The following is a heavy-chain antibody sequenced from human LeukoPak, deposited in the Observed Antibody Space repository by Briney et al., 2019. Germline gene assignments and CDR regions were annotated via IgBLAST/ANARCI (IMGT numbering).Heavy chain of an antibody. D-gene: IGHD5-24*01. CDR1: GFTFSSNV. Sequence: PGGSLRLSCVASGFTFSSNVLNWVRQAPGKGLEWVSVSGTYGRTKYADSVKGRFTISRDSSKNALYLQINSLRVEDTAVYYCARGMDGYGPDAFGIWGQGTMVTVSS. CDR2: SGTYGRT. V-gene: IGHV3-23*01. J-gene: IGHJ3*02. CDR3: ARGMDGYGPDAFGI.